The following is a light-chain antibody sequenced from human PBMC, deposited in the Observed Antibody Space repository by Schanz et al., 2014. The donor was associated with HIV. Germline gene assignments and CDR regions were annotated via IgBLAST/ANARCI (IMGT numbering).Light chain of an antibody. CDR3: SSYTSSNTFV. CDR2: DVT. CDR1: SSDVGGDNF. J-gene: IGLJ1*01. Sequence: QSALTQPASVSGSPGQSISISCAGTSSDVGGDNFVSWYQQHPGRAPKLLVYDVTNRPSGVSSRFSGSKSGNTASLTISGLQPEDEADYYCSSYTSSNTFVFGTGTKLTVL. V-gene: IGLV2-14*03.